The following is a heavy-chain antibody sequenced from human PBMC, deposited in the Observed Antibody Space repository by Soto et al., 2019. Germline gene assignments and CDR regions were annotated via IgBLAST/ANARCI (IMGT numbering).Heavy chain of an antibody. J-gene: IGHJ4*02. CDR2: IYYSGST. CDR3: ARGSSMIVVVRPPDY. CDR1: GGSISSGDYY. V-gene: IGHV4-30-4*01. D-gene: IGHD3-22*01. Sequence: SETLSLTCTVSGGSISSGDYYWSWIRQPPGKGLEWIGYIYYSGSTYYNPSLKSRVTISVDTSKNQFSLKLSSVTAADTAVYYCARGSSMIVVVRPPDYWGQGTLVTVSS.